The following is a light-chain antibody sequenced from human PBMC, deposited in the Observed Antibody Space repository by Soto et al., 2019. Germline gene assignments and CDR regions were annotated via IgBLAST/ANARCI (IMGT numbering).Light chain of an antibody. CDR3: QQSYSTPPWT. CDR2: AAS. J-gene: IGKJ1*01. Sequence: DIPMTQSPSSLSASVGDRVTITCRASQSISSYLNWYQQKPGKASKLLIYAASSLQSGVPSRFSGSGSGTDFTLTISSLQPEDFAPYYCQQSYSTPPWTFGQGTKVEIK. V-gene: IGKV1-39*01. CDR1: QSISSY.